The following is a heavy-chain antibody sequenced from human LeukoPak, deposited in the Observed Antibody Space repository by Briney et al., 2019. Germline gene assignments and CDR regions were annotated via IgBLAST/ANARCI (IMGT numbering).Heavy chain of an antibody. Sequence: GGSLRLSCAASGFTFRNYDMHWVRQAPGKGLEWVVYIRYDGSNTFYADSVKGRFTISRDISKNTLFLQMNSLSAEDTAVYYCAKEYSLSLDYWGQGTLVTVSS. D-gene: IGHD5-18*01. J-gene: IGHJ4*02. CDR3: AKEYSLSLDY. CDR2: IRYDGSNT. V-gene: IGHV3-30*02. CDR1: GFTFRNYD.